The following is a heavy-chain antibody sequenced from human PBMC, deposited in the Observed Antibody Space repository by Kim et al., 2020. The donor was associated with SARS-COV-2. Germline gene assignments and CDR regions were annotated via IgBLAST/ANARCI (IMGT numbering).Heavy chain of an antibody. CDR3: MKGRWESIWDH. Sequence: GGSLRLSCTTSGFTFTGYAMSWVRQAPGKGLEWVSSIDGSDGTTYYVDSVKGRFTISRDNSKNTLYLQMSTLRADDSAVYYCMKGRWESIWDHWGQGTLVTVSS. CDR1: GFTFTGYA. CDR2: IDGSDGTT. D-gene: IGHD1-26*01. V-gene: IGHV3-23*01. J-gene: IGHJ4*02.